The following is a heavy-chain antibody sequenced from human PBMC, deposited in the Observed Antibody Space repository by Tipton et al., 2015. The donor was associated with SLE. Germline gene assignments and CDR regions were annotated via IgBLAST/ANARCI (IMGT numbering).Heavy chain of an antibody. V-gene: IGHV4-39*01. CDR1: GGSISSYY. CDR3: ARLGKATGYSSSWNAFDI. D-gene: IGHD6-13*01. CDR2: IYYIGGT. Sequence: TLSLTCTVSGGSISSYYWGWFRQPPGKGLGWIGGIYYIGGTYYNPPLKSRVTISVDTSKNQFSLKLSSVTAADTAVYYCARLGKATGYSSSWNAFDIWGQGTMVTVSS. J-gene: IGHJ3*02.